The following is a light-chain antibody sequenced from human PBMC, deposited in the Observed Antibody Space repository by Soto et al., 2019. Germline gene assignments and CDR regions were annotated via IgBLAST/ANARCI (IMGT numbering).Light chain of an antibody. CDR2: CAS. Sequence: EIVLTQSPGTLSLSPGERATLSCRASQSVSSSYLAWYQQTPGQAPRLLIYCASSSATGIPDMCSCSGSGTYFTRTISILEPEDFAVYYCHQYCSSPQTFGGGTKVEIK. V-gene: IGKV3-20*01. J-gene: IGKJ4*01. CDR1: QSVSSSY. CDR3: HQYCSSPQT.